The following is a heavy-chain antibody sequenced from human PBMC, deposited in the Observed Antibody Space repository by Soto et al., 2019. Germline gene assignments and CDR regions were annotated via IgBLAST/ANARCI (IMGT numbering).Heavy chain of an antibody. CDR3: ARGYSRNFDY. D-gene: IGHD6-13*01. Sequence: SETLSLTCAVYGGSFSGYYWSWIRQPPGKGLEWIGEINHSGSTNYNPSLKSRVTISVDTSKNQFSLKLSSVTAADTAVYYCARGYSRNFDYWDQGTLVTVS. CDR2: INHSGST. V-gene: IGHV4-34*01. J-gene: IGHJ4*02. CDR1: GGSFSGYY.